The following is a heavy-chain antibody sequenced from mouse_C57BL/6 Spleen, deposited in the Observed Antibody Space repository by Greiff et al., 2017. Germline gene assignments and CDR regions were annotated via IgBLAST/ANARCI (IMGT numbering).Heavy chain of an antibody. V-gene: IGHV3-6*01. CDR3: ARDRVYFDC. CDR1: GYSITSGYY. J-gene: IGHJ2*01. CDR2: ISYDGSN. Sequence: DVQLQESGPGLVKPSQSLSLTCSVTGYSITSGYYWNWIRQFPGNKLEWMGYISYDGSNNYNPSLKNRISITRDTSKNQFFLKLNSVTTEDTATYYCARDRVYFDCWGQGTTLTVSS.